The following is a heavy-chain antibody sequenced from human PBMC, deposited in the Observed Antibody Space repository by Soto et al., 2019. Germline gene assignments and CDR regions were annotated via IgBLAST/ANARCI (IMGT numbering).Heavy chain of an antibody. CDR3: TTDPFTQPHYYYYYGMDV. CDR1: GFTFSNAW. D-gene: IGHD3-16*01. CDR2: IKSKTDGGTT. Sequence: GGSLRLSCAASGFTFSNAWMNWVRQAPGKGLEWVGRIKSKTDGGTTDYAAPAKGRFTISRDDSKNTLYLQMNSLKTEDTAVYYCTTDPFTQPHYYYYYGMDVWGQGTTVTVSS. J-gene: IGHJ6*02. V-gene: IGHV3-15*07.